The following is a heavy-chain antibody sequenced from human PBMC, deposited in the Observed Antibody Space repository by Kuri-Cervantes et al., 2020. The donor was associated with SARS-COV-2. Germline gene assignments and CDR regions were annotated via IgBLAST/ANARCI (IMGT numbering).Heavy chain of an antibody. V-gene: IGHV4-38-2*01. Sequence: SQTLSLTCAVSGYSISSGYYRGWIRQPPGKGLEWIGSIYHSGSTYYNPSLKSRVTISVDTSKNQFSLKLSSVTAADTAVYYCARRGGYYDFWSGSGIDYWGQGTLVTVSS. CDR3: ARRGGYYDFWSGSGIDY. J-gene: IGHJ4*02. CDR1: GYSISSGYY. CDR2: IYHSGST. D-gene: IGHD3-3*01.